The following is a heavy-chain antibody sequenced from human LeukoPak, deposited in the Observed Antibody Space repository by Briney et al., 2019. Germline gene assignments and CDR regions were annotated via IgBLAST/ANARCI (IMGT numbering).Heavy chain of an antibody. Sequence: SETLPLTCTVSGYSISSGYYWGWIRQPPGKGLEWIGSIYHSGSTYYNPSLKSRVTISVDTSKNQFSLKLSSVTAADTAVYYCARDPSYGSGSYYKYNWFDPWGQGTLVTVSS. J-gene: IGHJ5*02. CDR1: GYSISSGYY. CDR3: ARDPSYGSGSYYKYNWFDP. CDR2: IYHSGST. V-gene: IGHV4-38-2*02. D-gene: IGHD3-10*01.